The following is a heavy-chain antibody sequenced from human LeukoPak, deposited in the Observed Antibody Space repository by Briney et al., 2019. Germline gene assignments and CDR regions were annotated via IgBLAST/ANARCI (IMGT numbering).Heavy chain of an antibody. V-gene: IGHV1-69*04. CDR3: AKVVGATTYFDY. D-gene: IGHD1-26*01. J-gene: IGHJ4*02. CDR1: GGTFSSYA. Sequence: ASVKVSCKASGGTFSSYAISWVRQAPGQGLEWMGRIIPILGIANYAQKFQGRVTITADKSTSTAYMELSSLRAEDTAVYYCAKVVGATTYFDYWGQGTLVTVSS. CDR2: IIPILGIA.